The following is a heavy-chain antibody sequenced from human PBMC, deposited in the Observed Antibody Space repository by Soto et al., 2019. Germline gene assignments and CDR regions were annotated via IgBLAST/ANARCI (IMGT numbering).Heavy chain of an antibody. J-gene: IGHJ6*02. V-gene: IGHV4-39*02. Sequence: SETLSLTCTVSGGSISSSSYYWGWIRQPPGKGLEWIGSIYYSGSTYCNPSLKSRVTISVDTSKNSLYLQMNSLRDEDTAVYYCARDLCCRGWYDYYYYGMDVWGQGTTVTVSS. D-gene: IGHD6-19*01. CDR3: ARDLCCRGWYDYYYYGMDV. CDR1: GGSISSSSYY. CDR2: IYYSGST.